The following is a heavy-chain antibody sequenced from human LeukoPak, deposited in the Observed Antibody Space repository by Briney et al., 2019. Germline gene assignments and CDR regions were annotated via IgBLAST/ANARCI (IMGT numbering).Heavy chain of an antibody. Sequence: PGGSPRLSCAASGFTFSSYAMHWVRQAPGKGLEWVAVISYDGSNKYYADSVKGRFTISRDNSKNTLYLQMNSLRAEDTAVYYCASPPGIAAAGFDYWGQGTLVTVSS. CDR2: ISYDGSNK. D-gene: IGHD6-13*01. CDR3: ASPPGIAAAGFDY. V-gene: IGHV3-30-3*01. J-gene: IGHJ4*02. CDR1: GFTFSSYA.